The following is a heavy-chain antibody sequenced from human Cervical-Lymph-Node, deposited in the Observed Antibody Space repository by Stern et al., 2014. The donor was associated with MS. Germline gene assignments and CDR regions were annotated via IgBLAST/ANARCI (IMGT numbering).Heavy chain of an antibody. Sequence: VQLEESGGGLVQPGGSLRLSCVGSGFPFGSYAMTWVRQTPGKGLEWVAGSGSDGATHYAESVRGRFTVSRDNSQNILYLQMDSLRADDTAVYYCGKDLHYWTADSWGQGTLVTVSS. CDR2: SGSDGAT. V-gene: IGHV3-23*04. CDR1: GFPFGSYA. J-gene: IGHJ4*02. CDR3: GKDLHYWTADS. D-gene: IGHD1-1*01.